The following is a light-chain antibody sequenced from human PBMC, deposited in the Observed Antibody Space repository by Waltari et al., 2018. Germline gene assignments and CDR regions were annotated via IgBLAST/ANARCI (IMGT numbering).Light chain of an antibody. CDR1: QGIILD. J-gene: IGKJ1*01. CDR3: QKYDSAPQT. V-gene: IGKV1-27*01. CDR2: GAS. Sequence: DIQMTQSPSSLSASVGDRVTITCRASQGIILDVAWYPQKPGIAPKLLISGASTLQFGFPSRFSGSGSGTDFTLTISGLQPDDFATYYCQKYDSAPQTFGQGTKVEIK.